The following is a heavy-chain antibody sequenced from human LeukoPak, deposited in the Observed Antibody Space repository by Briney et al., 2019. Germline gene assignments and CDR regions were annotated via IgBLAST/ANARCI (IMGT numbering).Heavy chain of an antibody. J-gene: IGHJ3*01. CDR2: FNPSSGGT. Sequence: ASVKVSCKASGYTFTGYYMHWVRQAPGQGLEWMGWFNPSSGGTKYAQQFQGRVTMTSDTSSSTAYMELSRLRYDDTAVYYCARDEDRDDFNAFDVWGQGTMVTVSA. D-gene: IGHD5-24*01. CDR1: GYTFTGYY. V-gene: IGHV1-2*02. CDR3: ARDEDRDDFNAFDV.